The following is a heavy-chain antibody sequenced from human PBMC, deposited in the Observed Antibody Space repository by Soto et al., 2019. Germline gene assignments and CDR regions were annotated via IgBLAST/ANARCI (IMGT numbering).Heavy chain of an antibody. V-gene: IGHV3-30-3*01. CDR1: GFTFSGYT. CDR3: ARDPKTSGGQDWAFNYFDS. Sequence: GGSLRLSCATSGFTFSGYTFHWVRQAPGKGPEWVALISYDGTNKFYADSVKGRFTISRDNSKSTLYLQVDSLRPEDAAVYYCARDPKTSGGQDWAFNYFDSWGQGTLVTVSS. D-gene: IGHD3-9*01. CDR2: ISYDGTNK. J-gene: IGHJ4*02.